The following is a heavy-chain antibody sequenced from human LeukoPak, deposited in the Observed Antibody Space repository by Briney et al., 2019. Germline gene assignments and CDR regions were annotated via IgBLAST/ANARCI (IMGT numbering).Heavy chain of an antibody. D-gene: IGHD6-19*01. CDR3: ARKSYSTGWWYFDY. V-gene: IGHV4-61*02. CDR2: IYTSGST. J-gene: IGHJ4*02. Sequence: SQTLSLTCTVSGGSISIGSYYWSWIRQPAGKGLEWIGRIYTSGSTNYNPSLKSRVTISVDTSKNQFSLKLSSVTAADTAVYYCARKSYSTGWWYFDYWGQGTLVTVSS. CDR1: GGSISIGSYY.